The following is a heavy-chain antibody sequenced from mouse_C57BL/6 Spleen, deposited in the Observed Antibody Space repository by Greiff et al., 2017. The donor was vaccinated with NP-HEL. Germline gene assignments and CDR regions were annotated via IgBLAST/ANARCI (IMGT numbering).Heavy chain of an antibody. CDR2: IYPGDGDT. D-gene: IGHD3-2*02. J-gene: IGHJ3*01. CDR1: GYAFSSSW. CDR3: ARVDSSGYGFAY. Sequence: VQLQQSGPELVKPGASVKISCKASGYAFSSSWMNWVKPRPGTGLEWIGRIYPGDGDTNYNGKFKGKATLTADKSSSTAYMQLSSLTSEDSAVYFCARVDSSGYGFAYWGQGTLVTVSA. V-gene: IGHV1-82*01.